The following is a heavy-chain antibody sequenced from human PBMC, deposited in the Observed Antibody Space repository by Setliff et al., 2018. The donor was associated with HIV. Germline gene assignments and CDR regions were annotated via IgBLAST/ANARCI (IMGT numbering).Heavy chain of an antibody. Sequence: GASVKVSCKASGYTFTGYYMHWVRQAPGQGLEWMGRINPNSGGTNYAQKSQGRVTMTRDTSISTAYMELGWLRSEDTAVYYCARIVAPGSHGPDYHMDVWGKGSTVTVSS. CDR3: ARIVAPGSHGPDYHMDV. V-gene: IGHV1-2*06. J-gene: IGHJ6*03. D-gene: IGHD3-22*01. CDR1: GYTFTGYY. CDR2: INPNSGGT.